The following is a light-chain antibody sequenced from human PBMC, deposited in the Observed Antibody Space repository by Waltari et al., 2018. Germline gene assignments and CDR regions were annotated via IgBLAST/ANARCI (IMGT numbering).Light chain of an antibody. CDR1: QDISNY. Sequence: DIQMTLSPSSLSASVGDRVTITCQTSQDISNYLNCYQQKPGKAPKLLSYDAYNLETGVPARFSGSGSGTDFTFTISSLQPEDIATYYCQQYDKLPTFGPGTKVDIK. CDR2: DAY. CDR3: QQYDKLPT. J-gene: IGKJ3*01. V-gene: IGKV1-33*01.